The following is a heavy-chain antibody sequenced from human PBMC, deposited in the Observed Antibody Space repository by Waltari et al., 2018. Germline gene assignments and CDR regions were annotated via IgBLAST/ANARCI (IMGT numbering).Heavy chain of an antibody. V-gene: IGHV3-74*03. Sequence: EVQLVESGGGLVQPGGSLRLSCAASGFAFSSYWMHWVRQAPGKGLVVVARVKSGGRGMMYADSVKGRFTISRDNAKNTLHLQMNSLRVEDTAVYYCARVKFMEWLPQPAVLDYWGQGSLVIVSS. D-gene: IGHD3-3*01. CDR2: VKSGGRGM. CDR3: ARVKFMEWLPQPAVLDY. J-gene: IGHJ4*02. CDR1: GFAFSSYW.